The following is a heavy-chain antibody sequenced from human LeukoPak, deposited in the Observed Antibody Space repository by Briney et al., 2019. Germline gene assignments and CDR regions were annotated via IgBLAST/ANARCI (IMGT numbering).Heavy chain of an antibody. J-gene: IGHJ4*02. CDR3: AKDRTAYNWNYAHFDY. CDR2: INPNSGGT. Sequence: ASVKVSCKASGYTFTGYYMHWVRQAPGQGLEWMGWINPNSGGTNYAQKFQGRVTMTRDTSISTAYMELSRLRSDDTAVYYCAKDRTAYNWNYAHFDYWGQGTLVTVSS. CDR1: GYTFTGYY. V-gene: IGHV1-2*02. D-gene: IGHD1-7*01.